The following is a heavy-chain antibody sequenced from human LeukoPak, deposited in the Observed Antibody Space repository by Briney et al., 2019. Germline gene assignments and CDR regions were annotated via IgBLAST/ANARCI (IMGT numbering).Heavy chain of an antibody. Sequence: GGSLRLSCSTSGFTFSNHFMHWVRQAPGKGLEYVSSIGPNGASTLYADSVKGRFTISRDNSKNALCLQLTSLRLEDTALYYCVKDLTGTWSFDYWGQGTLVTLSS. CDR3: VKDLTGTWSFDY. CDR1: GFTFSNHF. V-gene: IGHV3-64D*06. J-gene: IGHJ4*02. CDR2: IGPNGAST. D-gene: IGHD3-9*01.